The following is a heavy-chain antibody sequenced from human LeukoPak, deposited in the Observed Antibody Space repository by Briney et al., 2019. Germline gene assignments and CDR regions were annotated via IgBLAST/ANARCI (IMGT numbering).Heavy chain of an antibody. CDR1: GFTFSSYA. Sequence: GGSLRLSCAASGFTFSSYAMSWVRQAPGKGLEWVSAISGSGGSTYYADSVKGRFTISRDNSKNTLYLQMNSLRAEDTAVYYCVPEEKYSSGWYFFDYWGQGTLVTVSS. CDR2: ISGSGGST. V-gene: IGHV3-23*01. CDR3: VPEEKYSSGWYFFDY. J-gene: IGHJ4*02. D-gene: IGHD6-19*01.